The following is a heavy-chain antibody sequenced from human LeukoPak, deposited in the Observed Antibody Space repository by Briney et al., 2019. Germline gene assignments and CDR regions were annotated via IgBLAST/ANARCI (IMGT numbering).Heavy chain of an antibody. CDR1: GGSISSGDDY. V-gene: IGHV4-30-4*02. J-gene: IGHJ3*02. Sequence: SETLSLTCIVSGGSISSGDDYWSWIRQPPGEGLEWIGYINHRGSTYYNPSLKSRVTISVDTSKNQFSLNLSSVTAADTAVYYCARHSSGWRSFDIWGQGTMVTVSS. CDR2: INHRGST. CDR3: ARHSSGWRSFDI. D-gene: IGHD6-19*01.